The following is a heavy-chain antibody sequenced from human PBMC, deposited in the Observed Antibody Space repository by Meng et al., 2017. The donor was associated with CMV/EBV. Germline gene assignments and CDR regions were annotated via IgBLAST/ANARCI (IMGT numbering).Heavy chain of an antibody. CDR2: INHSGST. D-gene: IGHD3-22*01. V-gene: IGHV4-34*01. J-gene: IGHJ4*02. Sequence: QAQLHQWCAGLLKPSQTLSLPWPVYGGSFSGYYWSWIRQPPGKGLEWIGEINHSGSTNYNPSLKSRVTISVDTSKNQFSLKLSSVTAADTAVYYCARVWDSGWDYWGQGTLVTVSS. CDR1: GGSFSGYY. CDR3: ARVWDSGWDY.